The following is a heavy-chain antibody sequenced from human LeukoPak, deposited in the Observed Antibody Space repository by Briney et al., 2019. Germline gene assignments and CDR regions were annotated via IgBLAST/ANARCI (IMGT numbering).Heavy chain of an antibody. CDR1: GFTFTNAW. Sequence: GGSPRLSCAASGFTFTNAWMSWVRQAPGKGLEWVGRIKSITDGGTIDYAAPVKGRFTISRDDSKNTLYLQMNSLKTEDTAVYYCTTDDYSDRSGFHPGFDSWGRGTLVTVSS. CDR2: IKSITDGGTI. V-gene: IGHV3-15*01. D-gene: IGHD3-22*01. CDR3: TTDDYSDRSGFHPGFDS. J-gene: IGHJ4*02.